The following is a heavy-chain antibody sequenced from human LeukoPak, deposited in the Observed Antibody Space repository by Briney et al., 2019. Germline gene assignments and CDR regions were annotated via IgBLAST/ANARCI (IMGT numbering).Heavy chain of an antibody. J-gene: IGHJ6*03. Sequence: GGSLRLSCAASGFTFSTYGMNWVRQAPGKGLEWVSAISGGGGSTYYADSVKGRFTISRDNSKNTLYLQMNSLRAEDTAVYYCAKALAAAATRGYYYYYMDVWGKGTTVTVSS. CDR2: ISGGGGST. CDR1: GFTFSTYG. CDR3: AKALAAAATRGYYYYYMDV. V-gene: IGHV3-23*01. D-gene: IGHD6-13*01.